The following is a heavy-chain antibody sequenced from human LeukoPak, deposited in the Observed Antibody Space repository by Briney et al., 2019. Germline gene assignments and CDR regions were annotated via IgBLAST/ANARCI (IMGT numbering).Heavy chain of an antibody. V-gene: IGHV3-30*18. J-gene: IGHJ4*02. CDR2: ISYDGSNK. D-gene: IGHD3-10*01. CDR3: ANENYYGSGSYPDY. CDR1: GYTFSSYG. Sequence: SCKASGYTFSSYGIHWVRQAPGKGLEWVAFISYDGSNKYYADSVKGRFTISRDNSKNTLYLQMNSLRAEDTAVYYCANENYYGSGSYPDYWGQGTLVTVSS.